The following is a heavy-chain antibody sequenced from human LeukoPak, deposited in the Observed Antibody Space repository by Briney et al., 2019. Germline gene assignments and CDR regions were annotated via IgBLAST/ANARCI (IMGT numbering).Heavy chain of an antibody. D-gene: IGHD1-26*01. CDR3: ARDRGRIVGANDAFDI. CDR1: GGSISSYY. J-gene: IGHJ3*02. V-gene: IGHV4-4*07. Sequence: SETLSLTCTVSGGSISSYYWSWIRQPAGKGLEWIGRIYTSGSTNYNPSLKSRVTMSVDTSKNQFSLKLSSVTAADTAVYYCARDRGRIVGANDAFDIWGQGTMVTVSS. CDR2: IYTSGST.